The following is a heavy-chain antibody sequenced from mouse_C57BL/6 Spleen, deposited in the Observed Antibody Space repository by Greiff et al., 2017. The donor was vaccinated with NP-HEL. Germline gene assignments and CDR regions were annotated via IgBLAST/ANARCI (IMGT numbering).Heavy chain of an antibody. CDR3: AKNGGSSQGAMDY. D-gene: IGHD1-1*01. CDR1: GFSLTSYG. V-gene: IGHV2-4*01. J-gene: IGHJ4*01. CDR2: IWSGGST. Sequence: VQLQESGPGLVQPSQSLSITCTVSGFSLTSYGVHWVRQPPGKGLEWLGVIWSGGSTDYNAAFISRLSISKDNSKSQVFFKMNSLQADDTAIYYCAKNGGSSQGAMDYWGQGTSVTVSS.